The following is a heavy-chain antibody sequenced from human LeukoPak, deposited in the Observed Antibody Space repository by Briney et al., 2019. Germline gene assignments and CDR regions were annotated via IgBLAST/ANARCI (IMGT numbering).Heavy chain of an antibody. Sequence: GESLKSSCKGSGYSFTTYGIGWVRQMPGEGLEWMGIVYPSDSDTTYSPSFQGQVTISADKSISTAYLQWNSLKASDTAMYYCVRDYDRQLGGVNWFDPWGQGSLVIVSS. J-gene: IGHJ5*02. CDR2: VYPSDSDT. CDR1: GYSFTTYG. CDR3: VRDYDRQLGGVNWFDP. D-gene: IGHD6-6*01. V-gene: IGHV5-51*01.